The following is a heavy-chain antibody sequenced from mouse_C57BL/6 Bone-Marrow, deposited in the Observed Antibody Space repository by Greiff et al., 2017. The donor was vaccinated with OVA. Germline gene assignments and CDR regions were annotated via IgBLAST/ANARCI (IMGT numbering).Heavy chain of an antibody. Sequence: EVQVVESGGGLVKPGGSLKLSCAASGFTFSSYTMSWVRQTPEKRLEWVATISGGGGNTYYPDRVKGRFTISRDNAKNTLYLQMSSLRSEDTALYYGARHFGPWFAYWGQGTLVTVSA. CDR3: ARHFGPWFAY. V-gene: IGHV5-9*01. CDR1: GFTFSSYT. J-gene: IGHJ3*01. CDR2: ISGGGGNT.